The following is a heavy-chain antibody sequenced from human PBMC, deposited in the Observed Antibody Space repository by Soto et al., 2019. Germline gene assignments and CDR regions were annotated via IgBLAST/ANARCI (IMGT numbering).Heavy chain of an antibody. Sequence: EVQLVESGGGLVQPGGSLRLSCAASGFTFSLYSMSWVRQAPGKGLEWVSYISRSSTGIHYADSVKGRFTISRDDATNSMHLQMNSRRDGETAVYSCARAVTWGLDVWGQGTTVSISS. CDR3: ARAVTWGLDV. J-gene: IGHJ6*02. D-gene: IGHD3-10*01. CDR1: GFTFSLYS. CDR2: ISRSSTGI. V-gene: IGHV3-48*02.